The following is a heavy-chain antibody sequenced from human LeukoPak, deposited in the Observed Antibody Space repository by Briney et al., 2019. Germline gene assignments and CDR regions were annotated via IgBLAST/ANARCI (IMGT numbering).Heavy chain of an antibody. CDR2: ISGSGTST. Sequence: GGSLRLSCAASGFSNHAMNWLRQDPGKGLEWVSFISGSGTSTHYADSVKGRFTISRDNSNNTLFLQMNSLRAEDTATYYCAKGAQYDFWSGYTLEYFDVWGKGTLATVSS. CDR3: AKGAQYDFWSGYTLEYFDV. J-gene: IGHJ4*02. CDR1: GFSNHA. V-gene: IGHV3-23*01. D-gene: IGHD3/OR15-3a*01.